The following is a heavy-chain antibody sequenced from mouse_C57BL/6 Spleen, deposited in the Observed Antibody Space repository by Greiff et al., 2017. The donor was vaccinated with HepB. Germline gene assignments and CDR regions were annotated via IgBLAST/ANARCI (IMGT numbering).Heavy chain of an antibody. CDR1: GFTFSDYY. Sequence: EVMLVESGGGLVQPGGSLKLSCAASGFTFSDYYMYWVRQTPEKRLEWVAYISNGGGSTYYPDTVKGRFTISRDNAKNTLYLQMSRLKSEDTAMYYCARDYYGSSYGAMDYWGQGTSVTVSS. CDR3: ARDYYGSSYGAMDY. V-gene: IGHV5-12*01. CDR2: ISNGGGST. D-gene: IGHD1-1*01. J-gene: IGHJ4*01.